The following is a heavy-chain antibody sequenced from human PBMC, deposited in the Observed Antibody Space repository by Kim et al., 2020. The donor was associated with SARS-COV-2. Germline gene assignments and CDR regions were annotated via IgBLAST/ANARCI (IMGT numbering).Heavy chain of an antibody. CDR1: GGSFSGYY. Sequence: SETLSLTCAVYGGSFSGYYWSWIRQPPGKGLEWIGEINHSGSTNYNPSLKSRVTISVDTSKNQFSLKLSSVTAADTAVYYCASRRPSAAGRCNVFDYWGQGTLVTVSS. CDR3: ASRRPSAAGRCNVFDY. J-gene: IGHJ4*02. CDR2: INHSGST. V-gene: IGHV4-34*01. D-gene: IGHD6-13*01.